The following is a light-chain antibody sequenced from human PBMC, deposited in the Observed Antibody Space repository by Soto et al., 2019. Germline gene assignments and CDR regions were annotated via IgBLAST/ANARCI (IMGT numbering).Light chain of an antibody. V-gene: IGKV1-5*01. CDR2: HAS. CDR3: QHYNSYPRT. Sequence: DIQMTQSPSTLSASIGDRVTITCRASQTINNWLAWYQQKPGKAPNLLIYHASNLETGVPSRFSGSAFGTEFTLTISSLQPDDFATYYCQHYNSYPRTFGQGTKVDNK. CDR1: QTINNW. J-gene: IGKJ1*01.